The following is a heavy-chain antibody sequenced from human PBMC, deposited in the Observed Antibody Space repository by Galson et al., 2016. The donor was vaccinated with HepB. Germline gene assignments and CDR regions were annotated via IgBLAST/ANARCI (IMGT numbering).Heavy chain of an antibody. CDR3: ATSDYDNFGPLGWFDP. CDR1: GFTFINYA. J-gene: IGHJ5*02. D-gene: IGHD4-11*01. V-gene: IGHV3-23*01. Sequence: SLRLSCAASGFTFINYAMSWVRQAPGKGLEWVSSISGRGVGTTYYADYVKGRFTISRDNSKNTLYLQMNSLRVEDTAVYYCATSDYDNFGPLGWFDPWGQGTQVTVAS. CDR2: ISGRGVGT.